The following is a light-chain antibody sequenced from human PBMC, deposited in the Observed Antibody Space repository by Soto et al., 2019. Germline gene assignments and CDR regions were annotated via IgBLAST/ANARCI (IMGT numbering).Light chain of an antibody. CDR2: AAS. CDR3: HQFGISPYT. J-gene: IGKJ2*01. CDR1: QSVSSSY. V-gene: IGKV3-20*01. Sequence: EIVLTQSPGTLSLSPGERATLSCRASQSVSSSYLAWFQQKPGHAPRLLISAASNRLTGIPDRFSGSGSGTDFTLTISRLEPEDFAVYYCHQFGISPYTFGQGTKLEIK.